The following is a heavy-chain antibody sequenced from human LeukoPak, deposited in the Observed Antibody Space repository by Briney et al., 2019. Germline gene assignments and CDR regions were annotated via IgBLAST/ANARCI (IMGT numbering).Heavy chain of an antibody. CDR3: ARVYYDILTGYYPSYYFDC. CDR2: IYYSGST. D-gene: IGHD3-9*01. V-gene: IGHV4-39*01. CDR1: GGSISSSSYY. J-gene: IGHJ4*02. Sequence: SETLSLTCTVSGGSISSSSYYWGWIRQPPGKGLEWIGSIYYSGSTYYNPSLKSRVTISVDTSKNQFSLKLSSVTAADTAVYYCARVYYDILTGYYPSYYFDCWGQGTLVTVSS.